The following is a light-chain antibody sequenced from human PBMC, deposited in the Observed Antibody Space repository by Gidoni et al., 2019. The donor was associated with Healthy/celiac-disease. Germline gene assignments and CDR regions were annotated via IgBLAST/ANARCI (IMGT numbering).Light chain of an antibody. CDR1: QSVLYSFNNTNY. J-gene: IGKJ4*01. V-gene: IGKV4-1*01. CDR2: WAS. CDR3: QQYYSTPLT. Sequence: DIVMTQSPDSLAVSLGERATINCKSSQSVLYSFNNTNYLGWYQQKQGQPPKLLIYWASTRESGVPDRFSGSGSGTDFTLTISSLQAEDVAVYYCQQYYSTPLTFGGGTKVEIK.